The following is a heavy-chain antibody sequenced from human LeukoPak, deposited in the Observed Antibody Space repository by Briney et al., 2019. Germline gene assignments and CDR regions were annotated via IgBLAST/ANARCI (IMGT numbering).Heavy chain of an antibody. V-gene: IGHV3-21*01. CDR1: GFTFGSYS. Sequence: NSGGSLRLSCAASGFTFGSYSMNWVRQTPGKGLEWVSSISSSSSYIFYADSVKGRFTISRDNAKNSLYLQMNSLRAEDTAVYYCAREPAPVILWGQGTLVTVSS. J-gene: IGHJ4*01. D-gene: IGHD2-21*01. CDR2: ISSSSSYI. CDR3: AREPAPVIL.